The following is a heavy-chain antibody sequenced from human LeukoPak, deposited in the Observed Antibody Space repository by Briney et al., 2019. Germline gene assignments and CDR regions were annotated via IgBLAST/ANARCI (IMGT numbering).Heavy chain of an antibody. V-gene: IGHV4-59*01. J-gene: IGHJ4*02. CDR2: INYSGAT. CDR3: ARGGHIAIPPYGFDY. CDR1: GVSIRSNY. Sequence: SGTLSLTCTVSGVSIRSNYWSWVRRPPGKGLEWIANINYSGATYYNPSLRSRVTISIDTSKSQFSLKLTSVTVADTAVYYCARGGHIAIPPYGFDYWGQGALVTVSS. D-gene: IGHD4-17*01.